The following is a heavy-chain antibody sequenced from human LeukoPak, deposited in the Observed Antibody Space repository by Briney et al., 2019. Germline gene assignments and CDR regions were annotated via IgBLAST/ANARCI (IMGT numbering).Heavy chain of an antibody. D-gene: IGHD2-2*01. Sequence: PSETLSLTCAVYGGSFSGYYWSWIRQPPGKGLEWIGEINHSGNTNYNPSLKRRVTISVETSKNQFSLQLSSVTAADTAVYYCARGLGYCSSTSCSFDYWGQGTLVTVSS. V-gene: IGHV4-34*01. J-gene: IGHJ4*02. CDR3: ARGLGYCSSTSCSFDY. CDR2: INHSGNT. CDR1: GGSFSGYY.